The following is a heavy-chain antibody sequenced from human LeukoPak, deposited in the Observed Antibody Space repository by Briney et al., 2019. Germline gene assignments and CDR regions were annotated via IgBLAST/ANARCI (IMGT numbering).Heavy chain of an antibody. CDR2: INPNSGGT. CDR3: AGPTIFGVYGMDV. V-gene: IGHV1-2*02. D-gene: IGHD3-3*01. J-gene: IGHJ6*02. CDR1: GYTFTGYY. Sequence: ASVTVSCTASGYTFTGYYMHWVRQAPGQGLEWMGWINPNSGGTNYAQKFQGRVTMTRDTSISTAYMELSRLRSDDTAVYYCAGPTIFGVYGMDVWGQGTTVTVSS.